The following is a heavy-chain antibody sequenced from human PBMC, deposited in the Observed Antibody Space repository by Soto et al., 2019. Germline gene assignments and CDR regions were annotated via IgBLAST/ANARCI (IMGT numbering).Heavy chain of an antibody. J-gene: IGHJ3*02. CDR3: ARDQWGYCSSTSYPLAFDI. CDR1: GGSFSSGGYS. V-gene: IGHV4-30-2*01. Sequence: QLQLQESGAGMVKPSQTLSLTCAVSGGSFSSGGYSWSWMRQPPGKGLAGIGYIYHSGSTYYNPSPKSRVTITGDRSKNQCSRNLRSVTAADTAVYYCARDQWGYCSSTSYPLAFDIWGQGTMVTVSS. CDR2: IYHSGST. D-gene: IGHD2-2*01.